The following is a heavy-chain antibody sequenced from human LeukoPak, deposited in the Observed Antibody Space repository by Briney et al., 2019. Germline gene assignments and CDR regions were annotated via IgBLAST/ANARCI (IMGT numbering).Heavy chain of an antibody. D-gene: IGHD3-9*01. CDR1: GFTFSSYG. V-gene: IGHV3-30*18. Sequence: GGSLRLSCAASGFTFSSYGMHWVRQAPGKGLEWVAVISYDGSNKYYADSVKGRFTISRDNSKNTLYLQMNSLRAEDTAVYYCANPMREWDFDWSIDYWGQGTLVTVSS. CDR2: ISYDGSNK. J-gene: IGHJ4*02. CDR3: ANPMREWDFDWSIDY.